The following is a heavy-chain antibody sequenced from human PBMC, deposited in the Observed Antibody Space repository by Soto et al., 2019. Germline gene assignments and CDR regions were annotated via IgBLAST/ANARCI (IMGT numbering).Heavy chain of an antibody. D-gene: IGHD6-13*01. CDR3: AREGEIAAAGTYGMDV. CDR1: GYTFTGYY. CDR2: INPNSGGT. V-gene: IGHV1-2*04. Sequence: QVQLVQSGAEVKKPGASVKVSCKASGYTFTGYYMHWVRQAPGQGLEWMGWINPNSGGTNYAQKFQGWVTMTRDTSIRTAYMELSRQRSDDTAVYYCAREGEIAAAGTYGMDVWGPGTTVTVSS. J-gene: IGHJ6*02.